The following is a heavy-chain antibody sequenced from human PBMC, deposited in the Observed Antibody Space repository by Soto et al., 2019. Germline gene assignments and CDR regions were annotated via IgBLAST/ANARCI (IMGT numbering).Heavy chain of an antibody. Sequence: PGGSLRLSCAASGFTFSSYAMHWVRQAPGKGLEWVAVISYDGSNKYYADSVKGRFTISRDNSKNTLYLQMNSLRAEDTAVYYCARGDNLSQTMNYYGSGSYQGQFRGGDYWGQGTLVTVSS. CDR3: ARGDNLSQTMNYYGSGSYQGQFRGGDY. V-gene: IGHV3-30-3*01. J-gene: IGHJ4*02. D-gene: IGHD3-10*01. CDR1: GFTFSSYA. CDR2: ISYDGSNK.